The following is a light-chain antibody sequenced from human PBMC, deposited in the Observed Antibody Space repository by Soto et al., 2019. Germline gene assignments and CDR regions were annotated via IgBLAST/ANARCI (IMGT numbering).Light chain of an antibody. Sequence: DIVLTQSPGTLSLSPGERATLSCRASQDVLNNYLAWFQQKPGQAPRLLISAISTRAAGIPDRFSGSGSGTHFNLTISRLEPEDFAVYYCQQFGTPPWTFGQGTQVE. CDR1: QDVLNNY. V-gene: IGKV3-20*01. J-gene: IGKJ1*01. CDR3: QQFGTPPWT. CDR2: AIS.